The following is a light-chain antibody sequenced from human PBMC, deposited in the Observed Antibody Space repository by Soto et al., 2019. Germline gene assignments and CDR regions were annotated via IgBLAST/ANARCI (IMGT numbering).Light chain of an antibody. Sequence: QSALTQPRSVSGSPEQSVTISCTGTSSDVGGYNYVSWYQQHPGKAPKLMIYDVSKRPSGVPDRFSGSKSGNTASLTISGLQAEDEAAYYCCSYAGSYTWVFGTGTKLTVL. CDR3: CSYAGSYTWV. V-gene: IGLV2-11*01. CDR1: SSDVGGYNY. J-gene: IGLJ1*01. CDR2: DVS.